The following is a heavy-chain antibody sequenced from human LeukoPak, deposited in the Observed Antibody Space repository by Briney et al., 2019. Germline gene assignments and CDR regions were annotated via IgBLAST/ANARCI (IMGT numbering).Heavy chain of an antibody. CDR1: GITLSNYG. Sequence: GGSLRLSCAASGITLSNYGMHWVRQAPGKGLEWVAVIWYDGSNKYYADSVKGRFTISRDNSKNTLYLQMNSLRAEDTAVYYCARAGGSYYYYMDVWGKGTTVTVSS. J-gene: IGHJ6*03. CDR3: ARAGGSYYYYMDV. CDR2: IWYDGSNK. V-gene: IGHV3-33*08. D-gene: IGHD2-15*01.